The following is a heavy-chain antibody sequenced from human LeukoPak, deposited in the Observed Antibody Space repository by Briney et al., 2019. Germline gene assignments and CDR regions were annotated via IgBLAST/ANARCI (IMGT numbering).Heavy chain of an antibody. CDR3: ARDYGLGYSSRWGGGIFDY. CDR1: GGSISSGSYY. Sequence: PSQTLSLTCTVSGGSISSGSYYWSWIRQPAGKGLEWIGRIYTSGSTNYNPSLKSRVTISVDTSKNQFSLKLSSVTAADTAVYYCARDYGLGYSSRWGGGIFDYWGQGTLVTVSS. J-gene: IGHJ4*02. CDR2: IYTSGST. V-gene: IGHV4-61*02. D-gene: IGHD6-19*01.